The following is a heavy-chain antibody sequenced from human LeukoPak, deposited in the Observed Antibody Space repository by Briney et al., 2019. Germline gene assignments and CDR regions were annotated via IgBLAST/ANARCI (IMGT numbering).Heavy chain of an antibody. J-gene: IGHJ4*02. D-gene: IGHD3-10*01. Sequence: PGGSLRLSCAASGFTFSSYAMSWVRQAPGKGLEWVSTLSGSGETTYYADSVKGRFTISRDNSKNMLYLQMSSLRAEDTATYYCSKDGSYYNFDYWGQGTVVTVSS. CDR3: SKDGSYYNFDY. CDR2: LSGSGETT. V-gene: IGHV3-23*01. CDR1: GFTFSSYA.